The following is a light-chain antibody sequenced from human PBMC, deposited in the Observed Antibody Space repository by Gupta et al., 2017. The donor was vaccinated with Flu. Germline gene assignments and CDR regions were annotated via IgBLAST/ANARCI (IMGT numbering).Light chain of an antibody. Sequence: DMQMTQSPSTLSASVGDRVTITCRASQSISSWLAWYQQKPGKAPKLLIYTASSLESGVPSRFSGSGSGTEFTLTISSLHPDDFATYYCQQHNSYSPWTFGQGTKVEIK. V-gene: IGKV1-5*03. CDR2: TAS. J-gene: IGKJ1*01. CDR3: QQHNSYSPWT. CDR1: QSISSW.